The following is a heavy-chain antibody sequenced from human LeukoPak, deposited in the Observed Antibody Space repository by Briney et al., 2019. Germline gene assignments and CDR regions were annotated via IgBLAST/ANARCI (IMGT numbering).Heavy chain of an antibody. CDR1: GGSFSGYY. CDR2: INHSGST. V-gene: IGHV4-34*01. D-gene: IGHD6-13*01. Sequence: PSETLSLTCAVYGGSFSGYYWSWIRQPPGKGLEWIGEINHSGSTNYNPSLKSRVTISVDTSKNQFSLKLSSVTAADTAVYYCARGSSWLHGRFDAFDIWGQGTMVTVSS. CDR3: ARGSSWLHGRFDAFDI. J-gene: IGHJ3*02.